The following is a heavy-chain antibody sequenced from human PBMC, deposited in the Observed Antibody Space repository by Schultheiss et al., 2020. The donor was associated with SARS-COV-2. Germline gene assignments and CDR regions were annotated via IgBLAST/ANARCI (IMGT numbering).Heavy chain of an antibody. D-gene: IGHD4-23*01. CDR1: GFTFSNAW. J-gene: IGHJ6*03. CDR3: ARVVSLLTYYYYMDV. CDR2: IKSKTDGGTT. V-gene: IGHV3-15*01. Sequence: GGSLRLSCAASGFTFSNAWMSWVRQAPGKGLEWVGCIKSKTDGGTTDYAAPVKGRFTISRDDSKNTLYLQMNSLRAEDTAVYYCARVVSLLTYYYYMDVWGKGTTVTVSS.